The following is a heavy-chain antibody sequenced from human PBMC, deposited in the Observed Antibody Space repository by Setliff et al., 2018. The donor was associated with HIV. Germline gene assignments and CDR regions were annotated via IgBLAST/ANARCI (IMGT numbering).Heavy chain of an antibody. V-gene: IGHV4-4*07. CDR2: IDSSGTT. CDR3: ARDRHSSGLGSYGP. CDR1: GGSFGVYR. J-gene: IGHJ5*02. D-gene: IGHD3-10*01. Sequence: SETLSLXCTISGGSFGVYRWSWIRQSAGRGLEWIGRIDSSGTTDYKPSLKGRVAISVDTSRNQFSLRVTSVTAADTAVYFCARDRHSSGLGSYGPWGPGILVTVSS.